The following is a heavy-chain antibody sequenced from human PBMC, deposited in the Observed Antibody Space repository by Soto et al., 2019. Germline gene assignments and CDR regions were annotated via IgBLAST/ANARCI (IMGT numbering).Heavy chain of an antibody. V-gene: IGHV4-59*01. D-gene: IGHD6-19*01. J-gene: IGHJ6*02. Sequence: SETLSLTCTVSGGSISSYYWSWIRQPPGKGLEWIGYIYYSGSTNYNPSLKSRVTISVDTSKNQFSLKLSSVTAADTAVYYCARGQWLEMGYYYGMDVWGQGTTVTVSS. CDR1: GGSISSYY. CDR2: IYYSGST. CDR3: ARGQWLEMGYYYGMDV.